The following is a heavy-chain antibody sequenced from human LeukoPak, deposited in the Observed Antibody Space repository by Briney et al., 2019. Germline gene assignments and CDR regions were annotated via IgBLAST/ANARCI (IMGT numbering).Heavy chain of an antibody. J-gene: IGHJ5*02. CDR3: AKAVFSYDSSAFFFNP. CDR1: GGSISNYF. Sequence: SETLSLTCTASGGSISNYFWSWIRQPPGKGLEWIGYIYYSGSTNYNPSVKSRITMSVDISKNHFSLKLSSVTAADTAVYYCAKAVFSYDSSAFFFNPWGQGTLVTVSS. D-gene: IGHD3-22*01. CDR2: IYYSGST. V-gene: IGHV4-59*01.